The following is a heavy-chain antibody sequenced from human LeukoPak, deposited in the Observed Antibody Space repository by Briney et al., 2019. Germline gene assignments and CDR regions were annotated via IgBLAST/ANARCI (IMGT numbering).Heavy chain of an antibody. Sequence: SQTLSLTCTVSGGSISSGSYYWSWIRQPAGKGLEWIGRIYTSGSTNYNPSLKSRVTISVDASKNQFSLKLSSVTAADTAVYYCARSPGHEQPLAFDIWGQGTMVTVSS. J-gene: IGHJ3*02. CDR2: IYTSGST. V-gene: IGHV4-61*02. CDR1: GGSISSGSYY. D-gene: IGHD6-13*01. CDR3: ARSPGHEQPLAFDI.